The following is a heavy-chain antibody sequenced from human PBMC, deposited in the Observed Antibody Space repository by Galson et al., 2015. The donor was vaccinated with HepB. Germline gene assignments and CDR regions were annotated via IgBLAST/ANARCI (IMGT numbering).Heavy chain of an antibody. Sequence: SLRLSCAASGFSFSSYSIHWVRQAPGKGLEWVSDITYSGSNKYNADSVRGRFTISRDNSKNTVYLQMNSLRAEDTAVYYCARVYEQQLFDYWGQGTLVTVSS. J-gene: IGHJ4*02. CDR3: ARVYEQQLFDY. D-gene: IGHD6-13*01. CDR2: ITYSGSNK. V-gene: IGHV3-30*03. CDR1: GFSFSSYS.